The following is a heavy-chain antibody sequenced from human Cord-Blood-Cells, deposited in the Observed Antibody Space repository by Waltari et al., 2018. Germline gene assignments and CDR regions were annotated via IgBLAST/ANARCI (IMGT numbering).Heavy chain of an antibody. CDR1: GGSISSSSYY. CDR2: IYYSGST. Sequence: QLQLQESGPGLVKPSETLSLTCTVSGGSISSSSYYWGWIRQPPGKGLEWIGSIYYSGSTYYNPSLKSLVTISVDTSKNQFSLKLSSVTAADTAVYYCARISGSGWYFDYWGQGTLVTVSS. V-gene: IGHV4-39*01. D-gene: IGHD6-19*01. CDR3: ARISGSGWYFDY. J-gene: IGHJ4*02.